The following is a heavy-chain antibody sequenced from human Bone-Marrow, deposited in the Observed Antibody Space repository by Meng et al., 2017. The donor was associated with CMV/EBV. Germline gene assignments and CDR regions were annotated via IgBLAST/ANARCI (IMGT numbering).Heavy chain of an antibody. CDR2: IDWDDDK. D-gene: IGHD2-15*01. CDR1: GFSLHTSGMC. V-gene: IGHV2-70*17. Sequence: SGLTLAHPSQPLTLTCTFSGFSLHTSGMCVGWVRQPPGKTLEWLARIDWDDDKFYSTSLKTRLTIANDNSNNQVVLTMTNMDPVDTATDFSARISVVLAAVDAFDIWGQGKMVNV. J-gene: IGHJ3*02. CDR3: ARISVVLAAVDAFDI.